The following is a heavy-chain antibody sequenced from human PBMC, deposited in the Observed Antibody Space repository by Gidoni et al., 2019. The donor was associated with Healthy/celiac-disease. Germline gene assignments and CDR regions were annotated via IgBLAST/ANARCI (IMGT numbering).Heavy chain of an antibody. CDR2: IIPIFGTA. D-gene: IGHD3-16*02. J-gene: IGHJ6*02. CDR3: ARGPYDYVWGSYRPPLYYYGMDV. V-gene: IGHV1-69*01. CDR1: GGTFSSYA. Sequence: QVQLVQSGAEVKKPGSSVKVSCKASGGTFSSYAISWVRQAPGQGLEWMGGIIPIFGTANYAQKFQGRVTITADESTSTAYMELSSLRSEDTAVYYCARGPYDYVWGSYRPPLYYYGMDVWGQGTTVTVSS.